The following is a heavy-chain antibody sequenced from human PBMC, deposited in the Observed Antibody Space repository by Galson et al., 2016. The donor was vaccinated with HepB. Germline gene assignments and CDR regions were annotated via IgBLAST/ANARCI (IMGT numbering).Heavy chain of an antibody. Sequence: SLRLSCAASGFTVTNAWMTWVRQAPGKGLEWVGRIKSRTDGGTADYAAPVKGRFIISRDDSKNTLYLQMNSLKTEDTAVYYCSNHYGSGTYYEFDPWGQGTTVTVSS. J-gene: IGHJ6*02. CDR3: SNHYGSGTYYEFDP. V-gene: IGHV3-15*01. CDR2: IKSRTDGGTA. CDR1: GFTVTNAW. D-gene: IGHD3-10*01.